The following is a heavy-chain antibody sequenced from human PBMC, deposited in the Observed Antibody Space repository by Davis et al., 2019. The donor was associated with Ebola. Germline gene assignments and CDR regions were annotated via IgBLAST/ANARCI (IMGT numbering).Heavy chain of an antibody. CDR2: ISAYNGNT. V-gene: IGHV1-18*01. CDR3: AGEGSGIHYWYFDL. CDR1: GYTFTSYG. Sequence: ASVKVSCKASGYTFTSYGISWVRQAPGQGLEWMGWISAYNGNTNYAQKLQGRVTMTTDTSTSTAYMELRSLRSDDTAVYYCAGEGSGIHYWYFDLWGRGTLVTVSS. J-gene: IGHJ2*01. D-gene: IGHD1-14*01.